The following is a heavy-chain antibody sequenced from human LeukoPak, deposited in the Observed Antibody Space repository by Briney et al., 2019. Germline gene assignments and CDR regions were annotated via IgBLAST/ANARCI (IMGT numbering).Heavy chain of an antibody. D-gene: IGHD5-12*01. CDR1: GFTFSSYS. J-gene: IGHJ4*02. Sequence: GGSLSLSCAASGFTFSSYSMNWVRQAPGKGLEWGSSISTTSRYIYYADSVKGRFTVSRDNAKNSLYLQMNSLRAEDTAVYYCARGNSDYDHDYWGQGTLVTVSS. V-gene: IGHV3-21*01. CDR3: ARGNSDYDHDY. CDR2: ISTTSRYI.